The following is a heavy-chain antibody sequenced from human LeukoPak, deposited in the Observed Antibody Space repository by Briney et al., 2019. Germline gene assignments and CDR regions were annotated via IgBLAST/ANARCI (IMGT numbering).Heavy chain of an antibody. J-gene: IGHJ2*01. D-gene: IGHD7-27*01. CDR2: IKKDGSEK. CDR1: GLTFNNYA. CDR3: ARDLAAGEHFYFDL. Sequence: TGGSLRLSCSVSGLTFNNYAMHWVRQAPGKGLEWVANIKKDGSEKYYVDSVKGRFTISRDNAKNTLYLQMNSLRAEDTAVYYCARDLAAGEHFYFDLWGRGALVTVSS. V-gene: IGHV3-7*01.